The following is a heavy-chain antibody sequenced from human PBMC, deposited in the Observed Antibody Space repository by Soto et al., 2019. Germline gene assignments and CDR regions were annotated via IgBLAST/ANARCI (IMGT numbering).Heavy chain of an antibody. CDR2: INHSGST. J-gene: IGHJ5*02. D-gene: IGHD3-10*01. Sequence: QVQLQQWGAGLLKPSETLSLTCAVYGGSFSGYYWSWIRQPPGKGLEWIGEINHSGSTNYNPSLKSRVTISVDTSKNQFSLKLSSVTAADTAVYYCARGGLWFGDAPSRRYNWFDPWGQGTLVTVSS. V-gene: IGHV4-34*01. CDR1: GGSFSGYY. CDR3: ARGGLWFGDAPSRRYNWFDP.